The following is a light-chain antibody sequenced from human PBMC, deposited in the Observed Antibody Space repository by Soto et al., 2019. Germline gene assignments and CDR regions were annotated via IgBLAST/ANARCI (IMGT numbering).Light chain of an antibody. J-gene: IGKJ1*01. CDR3: QRYGTSPWT. Sequence: EIVLTQSPGTLSLSPGERATLSCRASQSVSSSYFAWYQQKPGQPPRLLIYGASSRATGIPDRFSGSGSGTDFTLTISRLEPEDFAVYYCQRYGTSPWTFGQGTKVEIK. V-gene: IGKV3-20*01. CDR1: QSVSSSY. CDR2: GAS.